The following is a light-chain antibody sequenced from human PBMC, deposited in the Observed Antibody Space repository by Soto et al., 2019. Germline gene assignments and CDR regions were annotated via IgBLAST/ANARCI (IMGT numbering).Light chain of an antibody. J-gene: IGKJ5*01. V-gene: IGKV3-20*01. CDR2: ASS. CDR1: QSIGSNF. CDR3: QLYGISPH. Sequence: EIVSTQSPGTLSWSPGERATLSCETSQSIGSNFLAWSQHKPGQSPRLLIYASSNRATGIPDRFSGSASGTNLTLTINRLEPEDFAVYYCQLYGISPHFGQGTRLEIK.